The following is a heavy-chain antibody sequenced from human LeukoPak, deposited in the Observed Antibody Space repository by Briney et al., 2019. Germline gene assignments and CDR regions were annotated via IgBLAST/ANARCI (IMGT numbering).Heavy chain of an antibody. D-gene: IGHD3-10*01. CDR3: ARVSLVRGAPDYYFDY. CDR2: IYTSGST. CDR1: GDSISNYY. J-gene: IGHJ4*02. Sequence: SETLSHTCTVSGDSISNYYWSWIRQPAGKGLEWIGRIYTSGSTNYNPSLKSRVTMSVDTSKNQFSLKLSSVTAADTAVYYCARVSLVRGAPDYYFDYWGQGTLVTVSS. V-gene: IGHV4-4*07.